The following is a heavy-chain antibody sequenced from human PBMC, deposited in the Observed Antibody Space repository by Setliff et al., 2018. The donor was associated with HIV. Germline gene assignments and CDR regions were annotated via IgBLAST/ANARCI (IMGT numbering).Heavy chain of an antibody. J-gene: IGHJ4*02. CDR3: ARDLTGASYFDY. CDR2: TYTSGST. Sequence: SETLSLTCTVSDSGTYYWSWIRQPAGKGLEWIGRTYTSGSTNYNPSLKSRVTISVDTSKNQFSLKLNSVTAADTAVYYCARDLTGASYFDYWGQGTLVTVSS. V-gene: IGHV4-61*02. CDR1: DSGTYY. D-gene: IGHD7-27*01.